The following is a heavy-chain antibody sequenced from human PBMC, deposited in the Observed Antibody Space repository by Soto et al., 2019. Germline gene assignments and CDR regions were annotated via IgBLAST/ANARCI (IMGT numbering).Heavy chain of an antibody. CDR1: GFTFDDYA. V-gene: IGHV3-9*01. D-gene: IGHD6-13*01. CDR2: ISWNSGSI. CDR3: AKDIRSYSSSWLGVYYYYYMDV. Sequence: GGSLRLSCAASGFTFDDYAMHWVRQAPGKGLEWVSGISWNSGSIGYADSVKGRFTISRDNAKNSLYLQMNSLRAEDTAVYYCAKDIRSYSSSWLGVYYYYYMDVWGKGTTVTVSS. J-gene: IGHJ6*03.